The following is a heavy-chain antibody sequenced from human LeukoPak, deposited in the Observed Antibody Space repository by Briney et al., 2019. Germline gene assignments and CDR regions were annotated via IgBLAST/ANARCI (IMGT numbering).Heavy chain of an antibody. Sequence: SETLSLTCTVSGGSISSYYWSWIRQPPGKGLEWIGYIYYSGSTNYNPSLKSRVTISVDTSKSQFSLKLSSVTAADTAVYYCARGATRSYFDSWGQGTLVTVSS. V-gene: IGHV4-59*01. CDR2: IYYSGST. J-gene: IGHJ4*02. CDR1: GGSISSYY. CDR3: ARGATRSYFDS. D-gene: IGHD1-26*01.